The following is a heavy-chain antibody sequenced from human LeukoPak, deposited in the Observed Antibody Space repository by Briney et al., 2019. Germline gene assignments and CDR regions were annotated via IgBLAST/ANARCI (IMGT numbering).Heavy chain of an antibody. CDR2: INHSGST. V-gene: IGHV4-34*01. CDR3: ARRRIYSGDFDY. D-gene: IGHD6-25*01. CDR1: GGSFSGYY. Sequence: PSETLSLTCAVCGGSFSGYYWSWIRQPPGKGLEWIGEINHSGSTNYNPSLKSRVTISVDTSKNQFSLKLSSVTAADTAVYYCARRRIYSGDFDYWGQGTLVTVSS. J-gene: IGHJ4*02.